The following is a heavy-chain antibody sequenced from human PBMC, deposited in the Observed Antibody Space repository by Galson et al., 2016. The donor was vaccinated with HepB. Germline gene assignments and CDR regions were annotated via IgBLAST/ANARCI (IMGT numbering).Heavy chain of an antibody. V-gene: IGHV3-7*03. J-gene: IGHJ6*02. CDR1: GFSFSSYW. CDR2: IKPDGSEK. CDR3: ARDSYWSNWGGDSCGWAGEV. D-gene: IGHD2-21*02. Sequence: SLRLSCAASGFSFSSYWISWVRQAPGKGLEWVANIKPDGSEKYYVDSVKGRFTISRDNTKNSLFLQMNSLRAEDTALYYCARDSYWSNWGGDSCGWAGEVLGQGTTVTVSS.